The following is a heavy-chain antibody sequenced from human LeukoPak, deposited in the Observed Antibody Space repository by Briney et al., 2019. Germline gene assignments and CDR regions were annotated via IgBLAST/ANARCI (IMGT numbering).Heavy chain of an antibody. CDR1: AFSDYY. J-gene: IGHJ3*01. CDR2: ISGSSHDT. Sequence: GGSLRLSCTASAFSDYYMNWIRQAPGKGLEWVSYISGSSHDTNYADSVKGRFTIPRDNAENSLYLQMNSLRDEDTAVYFCVRDRDYAFDFWGQGTMVTVSS. V-gene: IGHV3-11*06. CDR3: VRDRDYAFDF.